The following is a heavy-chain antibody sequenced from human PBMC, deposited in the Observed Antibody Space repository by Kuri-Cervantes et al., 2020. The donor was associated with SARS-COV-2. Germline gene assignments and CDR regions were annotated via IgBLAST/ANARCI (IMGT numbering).Heavy chain of an antibody. V-gene: IGHV4-39*02. CDR2: IYYSGST. CDR1: GGSISSSSYY. D-gene: IGHD6-13*01. Sequence: SETLSLTCTVSGGSISSSSYYWGWIRQPPGKGLEWIGSIYYSGSTYYNPSLKSRVTISVDTSKNQFSLKLSSVTAADTAVYYCARDFSVPAALIAAAGTFDYWGQGTLVTVSS. J-gene: IGHJ4*02. CDR3: ARDFSVPAALIAAAGTFDY.